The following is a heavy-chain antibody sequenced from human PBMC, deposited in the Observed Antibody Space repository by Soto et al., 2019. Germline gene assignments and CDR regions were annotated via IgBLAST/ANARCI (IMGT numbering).Heavy chain of an antibody. CDR2: IYYSGST. CDR3: ARDWGYDSSGYYHEYFQH. Sequence: QVQLQESGPGLVKPSQTLSLPCTVSGGSISSGGYYWSWIRQHPGKGLEWIGYIYYSGSTYYNPSLKSRVTRSVDTSKNQFSLKLSSVTAADTAVYYCARDWGYDSSGYYHEYFQHWGQGTLVTVSS. V-gene: IGHV4-31*03. CDR1: GGSISSGGYY. J-gene: IGHJ1*01. D-gene: IGHD3-22*01.